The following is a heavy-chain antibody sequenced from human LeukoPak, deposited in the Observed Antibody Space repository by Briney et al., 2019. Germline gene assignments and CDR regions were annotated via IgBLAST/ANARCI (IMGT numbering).Heavy chain of an antibody. D-gene: IGHD4-17*01. CDR1: GFTFSSYV. J-gene: IGHJ4*02. Sequence: GGSLRLSCAASGFTFSSYVMNWVRQAPGKGLEWVSYISSSGSTIYYADSVKGRFTISRDNAKDSLYLQMNSLRAEDTAVYYCALAPMTTVTSFDYWGQGTLVTVSS. CDR3: ALAPMTTVTSFDY. CDR2: ISSSGSTI. V-gene: IGHV3-48*03.